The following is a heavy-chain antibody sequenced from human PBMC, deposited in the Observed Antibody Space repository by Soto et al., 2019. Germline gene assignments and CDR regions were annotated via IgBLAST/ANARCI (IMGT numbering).Heavy chain of an antibody. J-gene: IGHJ5*01. V-gene: IGHV4-30-4*01. CDR2: IYKSTTT. CDR3: ARGRYCLTGRCFPNWFDS. CDR1: GDSISTVDYF. Sequence: QVHLLESGPGLVKPSQTLSLTCSVSGDSISTVDYFWAWIRQPPGQALEYIGYIYKSTTTYYNPSFGSRVPISLDTSKSQFSLTVTSVTAADTAVYFCARGRYCLTGRCFPNWFDSWGQGTLVTVSS. D-gene: IGHD2-15*01.